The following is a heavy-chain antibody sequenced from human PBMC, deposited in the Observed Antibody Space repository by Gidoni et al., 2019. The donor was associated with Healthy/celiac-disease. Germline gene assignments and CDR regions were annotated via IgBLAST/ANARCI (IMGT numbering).Heavy chain of an antibody. J-gene: IGHJ6*02. CDR1: GFTFSSYA. D-gene: IGHD2-15*01. V-gene: IGHV3-23*04. CDR3: AKLAFGVVAAKNYYYGMDV. Sequence: EVQLVESGGGLVQPGGSLRLSCAASGFTFSSYAMSWVRQAPGKGLEWVSAISGSGGSTYYADSVKGRFTISRDNSKNTLYLQMNSLRAEDTAVYYCAKLAFGVVAAKNYYYGMDVWGQGTTVTVSS. CDR2: ISGSGGST.